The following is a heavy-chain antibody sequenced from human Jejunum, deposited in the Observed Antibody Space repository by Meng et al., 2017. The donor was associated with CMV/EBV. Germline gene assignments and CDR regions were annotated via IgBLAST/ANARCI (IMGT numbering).Heavy chain of an antibody. D-gene: IGHD2-8*01. V-gene: IGHV3-11*06. CDR1: GSTFDDYY. Sequence: QVQLVESGGGLVKPGGSMRLSCAASGSTFDDYYMNWIRQAPGKGLEWVSSVSSVSSYTNYADSVKGRFTISRDNAKNSLYLQMNSLRAEDTAVYYCARDRYCTNGVCYTHFDSWGQGTLVTVSS. CDR2: VSSVSSYT. CDR3: ARDRYCTNGVCYTHFDS. J-gene: IGHJ4*02.